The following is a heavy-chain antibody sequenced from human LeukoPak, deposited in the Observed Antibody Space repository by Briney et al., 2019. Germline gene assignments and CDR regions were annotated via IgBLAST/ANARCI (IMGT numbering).Heavy chain of an antibody. CDR2: ISSSSSYI. Sequence: GGSLRLSCAASGFTFSSYSMNWVRQAPGKGLEWVSSISSSSSYIYYADSVKGQFTISRDNAKNSLYLQMNSLRAEDTAVYYCARVQYFDWLSPFDYWGQGTLVTVSS. D-gene: IGHD3-9*01. CDR1: GFTFSSYS. J-gene: IGHJ4*02. V-gene: IGHV3-21*01. CDR3: ARVQYFDWLSPFDY.